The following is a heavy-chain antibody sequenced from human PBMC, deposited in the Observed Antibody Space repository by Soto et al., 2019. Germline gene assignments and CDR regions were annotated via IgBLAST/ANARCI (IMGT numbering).Heavy chain of an antibody. CDR3: ARAVRGSYYDS. CDR2: IFYSGST. D-gene: IGHD1-26*01. V-gene: IGHV4-30-4*01. J-gene: IGHJ4*02. CDR1: GGSISGGDYY. Sequence: QVQLQESGPGLVKPSQTLSLTCTVSGGSISGGDYYWSWIRQPPGKGLEWIGYIFYSGSTYYNPSLKSRLSISVDTSKNQFSLKLSSVTAADTAVYYCARAVRGSYYDSWGQGTLVTVSS.